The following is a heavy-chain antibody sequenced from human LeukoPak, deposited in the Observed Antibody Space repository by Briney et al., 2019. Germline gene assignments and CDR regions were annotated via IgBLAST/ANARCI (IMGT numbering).Heavy chain of an antibody. J-gene: IGHJ6*03. V-gene: IGHV1-2*02. CDR1: GYTFTGYY. Sequence: ASVKVSCKASGYTFTGYYMHWVRQAPGQGLEWMGWMNPNSGGTNYAQKFQGRVTMTRDTSISTAYMELSRLRSDDTAVYYCARGALPAATYYYYYMDVWGKGTTVTVSS. CDR3: ARGALPAATYYYYYMDV. CDR2: MNPNSGGT. D-gene: IGHD2-2*01.